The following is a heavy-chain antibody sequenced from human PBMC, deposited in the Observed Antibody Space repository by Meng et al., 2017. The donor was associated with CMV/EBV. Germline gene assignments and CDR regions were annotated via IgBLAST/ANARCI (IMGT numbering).Heavy chain of an antibody. CDR2: TYYRSKWYN. D-gene: IGHD5-24*01. J-gene: IGHJ4*02. V-gene: IGHV6-1*01. Sequence: SQSLSLTRAISGDSVSSTSAAWNWIRQPPSRGLEWLGRTYYRSKWYNDYAVSVKSRITINPDTSKNQFSLQLNSVAPEDTAVYYCARDLIEMATPFDYWGQGTLVTVSS. CDR3: ARDLIEMATPFDY. CDR1: GDSVSSTSAA.